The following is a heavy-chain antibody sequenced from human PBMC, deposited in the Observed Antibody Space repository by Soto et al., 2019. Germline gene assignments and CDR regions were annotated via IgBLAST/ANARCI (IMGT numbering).Heavy chain of an antibody. J-gene: IGHJ6*02. Sequence: GSLRLSCAASGITISNTWMHWVRQVPGKGLVWVAYINSDGTTTTYADSVRGRFTISRDNAKNTVYLQMNSLRAEDTALYYCTTDGSYAQYVWGQGTAVTVSS. CDR2: INSDGTTT. CDR1: GITISNTW. D-gene: IGHD2-2*01. V-gene: IGHV3-74*01. CDR3: TTDGSYAQYV.